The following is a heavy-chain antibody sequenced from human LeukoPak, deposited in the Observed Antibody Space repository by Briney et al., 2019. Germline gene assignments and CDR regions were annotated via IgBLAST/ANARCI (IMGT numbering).Heavy chain of an antibody. V-gene: IGHV1-18*04. CDR3: ATIRKRPMVTRPGYFYYYMDV. CDR1: ACNSSTYG. Sequence: ASVKVSCKVYACNSSTYGISWVRQAPGQGLQWMGRISASNGNTRYPQKFQGRVTMTTDTSTNTAYLKMGSLRSDDTAVYYCATIRKRPMVTRPGYFYYYMDVWGTGTTVTVSS. J-gene: IGHJ6*03. D-gene: IGHD5-18*01. CDR2: ISASNGNT.